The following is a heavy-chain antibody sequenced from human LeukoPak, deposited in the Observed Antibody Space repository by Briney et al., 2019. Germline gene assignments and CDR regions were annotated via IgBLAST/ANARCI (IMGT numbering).Heavy chain of an antibody. CDR3: ATGGIAAVFDY. V-gene: IGHV1-46*01. Sequence: GASVKVSCKASGYTFTSYYMHWVRQAPGQGLEWMGIINPSGGSRSYAQKFQGRVTITRDTSASTAYMELSSLRSEDTAVYYCATGGIAAVFDYWGQGTLVTVSS. D-gene: IGHD6-13*01. CDR1: GYTFTSYY. J-gene: IGHJ4*02. CDR2: INPSGGSR.